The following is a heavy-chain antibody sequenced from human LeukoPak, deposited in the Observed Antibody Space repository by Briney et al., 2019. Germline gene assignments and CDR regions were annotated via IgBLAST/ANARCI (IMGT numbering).Heavy chain of an antibody. V-gene: IGHV1-18*01. CDR3: ATTYCSGGSCYFDY. D-gene: IGHD2-15*01. CDR1: GYTFTSYG. CDR2: ISAYNGNT. Sequence: ASVKVSCKASGYTFTSYGISWVRQAPGQGLEWMGWISAYNGNTNYAQKLQGRVTMTTDTSTSTAYMELRSQRSDDTAVYYCATTYCSGGSCYFDYWGQGTLVTVSS. J-gene: IGHJ4*02.